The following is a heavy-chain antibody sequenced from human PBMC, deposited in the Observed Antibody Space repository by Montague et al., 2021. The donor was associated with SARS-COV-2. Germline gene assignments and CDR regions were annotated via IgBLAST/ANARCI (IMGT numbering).Heavy chain of an antibody. CDR1: GDSISTSTW. CDR2: IFHSGTI. V-gene: IGHV4-4*02. Sequence: SETLSLTCRVSGDSISTSTWWTWVRQTPGKGLEWIGEIFHSGTINYNPSLKSRVSISVDKPNNQSSLRLSSLIAADTAVYYCATLSRRTAAGTRDYFGLDVWGQGTPVVVSS. J-gene: IGHJ6*02. CDR3: ATLSRRTAAGTRDYFGLDV. D-gene: IGHD6-13*01.